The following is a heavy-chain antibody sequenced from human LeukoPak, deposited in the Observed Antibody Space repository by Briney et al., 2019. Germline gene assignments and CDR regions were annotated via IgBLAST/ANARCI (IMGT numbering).Heavy chain of an antibody. CDR1: GGSISTYY. CDR2: IDYSGAT. V-gene: IGHV4-59*01. Sequence: SETLSLTCTVSGGSISTYYWSWIRQPPGKGLEWIGYIDYSGATNYNPSLKSRVTMSVDTSKHQFSLKLSSVTAADTAVYYCARAPGTIYSNYANPDYWGQGTLVTVSS. D-gene: IGHD4-11*01. CDR3: ARAPGTIYSNYANPDY. J-gene: IGHJ4*02.